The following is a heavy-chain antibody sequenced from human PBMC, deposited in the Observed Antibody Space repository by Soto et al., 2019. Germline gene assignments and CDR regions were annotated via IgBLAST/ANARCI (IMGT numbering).Heavy chain of an antibody. D-gene: IGHD3-22*01. Sequence: PGGSLRLSCAASGFTFSSYAMHWVRQAPGKGLEWVAVISYDGSNKYYADSVKGRFTISRDNSKNTLYLQMNSLRAEDTAVYYCARDSQVVIASSYYYGMDVWGQGTTVTVSS. V-gene: IGHV3-30-3*01. J-gene: IGHJ6*02. CDR3: ARDSQVVIASSYYYGMDV. CDR1: GFTFSSYA. CDR2: ISYDGSNK.